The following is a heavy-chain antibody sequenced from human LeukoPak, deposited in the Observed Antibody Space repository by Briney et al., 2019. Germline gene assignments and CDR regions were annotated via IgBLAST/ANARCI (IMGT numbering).Heavy chain of an antibody. Sequence: SGRSLRLSCAASGFTFSSYEMHWVRQAPGKGLERVAFILYDGSKKYFADSVKGRFTISRDNSKNTLYLQMNSLRAEDTAVYYCAREVSGSYFDYWGQGTLVTVSS. V-gene: IGHV3-30*04. CDR1: GFTFSSYE. CDR3: AREVSGSYFDY. CDR2: ILYDGSKK. J-gene: IGHJ4*02. D-gene: IGHD1-26*01.